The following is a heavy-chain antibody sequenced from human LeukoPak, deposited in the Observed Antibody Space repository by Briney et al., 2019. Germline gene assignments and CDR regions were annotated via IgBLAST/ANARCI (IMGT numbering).Heavy chain of an antibody. D-gene: IGHD1-7*01. J-gene: IGHJ5*02. CDR2: LYSSENI. V-gene: IGHV4-61*02. Sequence: SDTLSLICTVSGGPFSSGDHYWNWIRQPAGTGLEWIGRLYSSENIIYNPSLKSRVTIRVDTSKSQFSLKQTSVTAAASVMYFCACSSTLELYNWFDPWGQGTLVTVSS. CDR3: ACSSTLELYNWFDP. CDR1: GGPFSSGDHY.